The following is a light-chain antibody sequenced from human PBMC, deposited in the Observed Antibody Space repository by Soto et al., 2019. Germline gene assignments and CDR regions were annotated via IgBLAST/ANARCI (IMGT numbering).Light chain of an antibody. J-gene: IGLJ1*01. CDR1: SSDVGGYNY. Sequence: QSVLTQPASVSGSPGQSTTISCTGTSSDVGGYNYVSWYQQHPGKAPKLMIYDVSNRPSGVSNRFSGPKSGNTASLTISGLEAEFEADYYCSSYTGSSSYVFGTGTKVTVL. V-gene: IGLV2-14*01. CDR3: SSYTGSSSYV. CDR2: DVS.